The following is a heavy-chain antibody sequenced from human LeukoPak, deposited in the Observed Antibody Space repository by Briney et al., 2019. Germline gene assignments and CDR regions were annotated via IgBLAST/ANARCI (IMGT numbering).Heavy chain of an antibody. CDR1: GFTFSSYG. D-gene: IGHD2-15*01. V-gene: IGHV3-7*01. Sequence: GGSLRLSCAASGFTFSSYGMHWVRQAPGKGLEWVANIKQDGSEKYYVDSVKGRFTISRDNAKNSLYLQMNSLRAEDTAVYYCARGPEGGNFFDYWGQGTLVTVSS. CDR2: IKQDGSEK. CDR3: ARGPEGGNFFDY. J-gene: IGHJ4*02.